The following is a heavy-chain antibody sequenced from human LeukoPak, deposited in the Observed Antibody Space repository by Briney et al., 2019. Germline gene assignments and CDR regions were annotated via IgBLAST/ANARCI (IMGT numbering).Heavy chain of an antibody. CDR1: GGSISSSRYY. CDR2: IYYSGST. Sequence: SETLSLTCTVSGGSISSSRYYWGWIRQPPGKGLEWIGSIYYSGSTYYNPSLKSRVTISVDTSKNQFSLKLSSVTAADTAVYYCANGVEYFDYWGQGTLVTVSS. V-gene: IGHV4-39*07. CDR3: ANGVEYFDY. J-gene: IGHJ4*02. D-gene: IGHD2-8*01.